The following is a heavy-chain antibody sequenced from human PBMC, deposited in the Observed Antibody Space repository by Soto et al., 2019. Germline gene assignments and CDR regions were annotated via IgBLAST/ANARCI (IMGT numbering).Heavy chain of an antibody. D-gene: IGHD1-26*01. Sequence: GGSLRLSCAASGLDFSSEVMCWVRQAPGKGLEWVSSISGSGRTIYHADSMRGRFTISRDNSKNSLYLQLNNLRVDDTAVYYCAKVGPSYYYGMDVWGQGTTVTVSS. V-gene: IGHV3-23*01. CDR1: GLDFSSEV. CDR3: AKVGPSYYYGMDV. J-gene: IGHJ6*02. CDR2: ISGSGRTI.